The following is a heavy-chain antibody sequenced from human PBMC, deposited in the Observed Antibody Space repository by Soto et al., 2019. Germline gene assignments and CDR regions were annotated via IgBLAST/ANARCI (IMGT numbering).Heavy chain of an antibody. CDR2: ISYDGSNK. J-gene: IGHJ4*02. Sequence: PGGSLRLSCAASGFTFSSYALRWLRQGPSKRLEWVTVISYDGSNKYYAHSVKGRFTISTDNSKNTRYLQMNSLRAEDTAVYYCAMIHYGDYGYFDYWGQGSLVTV. V-gene: IGHV3-30-3*01. D-gene: IGHD4-17*01. CDR1: GFTFSSYA. CDR3: AMIHYGDYGYFDY.